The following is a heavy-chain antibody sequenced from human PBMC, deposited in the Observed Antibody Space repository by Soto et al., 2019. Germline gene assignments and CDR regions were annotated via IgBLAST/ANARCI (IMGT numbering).Heavy chain of an antibody. CDR1: GGSISSGGYY. CDR3: ARDNREYYYFYMDV. CDR2: IYYSGST. J-gene: IGHJ6*03. V-gene: IGHV4-31*03. Sequence: QVQLQESGPGLVKPSQTLSLTCTVSGGSISSGGYYWSWIRQHPGKGLEWIGYIYYSGSTYYNPSLKSRVTISVDTSKNQFSLKLSSVTAAETAVYYCARDNREYYYFYMDVWGKGTTVTVSS.